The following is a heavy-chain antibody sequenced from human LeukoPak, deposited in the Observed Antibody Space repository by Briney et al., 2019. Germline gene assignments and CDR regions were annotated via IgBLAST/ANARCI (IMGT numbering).Heavy chain of an antibody. CDR3: ARSNIAASGYAFDI. CDR1: GGSISSGGYS. V-gene: IGHV4-30-2*01. J-gene: IGHJ3*02. CDR2: IYHSGST. D-gene: IGHD6-13*01. Sequence: SQTLSLTCAVSGGSISSGGYSWSWIRQPPGKGLEWIGYIYHSGSTYYNPSLKSRVTISVDRSKNQFSLKLSSVTAADPAVYYCARSNIAASGYAFDIWGQGTMVTVSS.